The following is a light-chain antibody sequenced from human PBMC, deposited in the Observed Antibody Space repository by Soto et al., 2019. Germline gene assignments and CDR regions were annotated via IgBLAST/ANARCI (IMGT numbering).Light chain of an antibody. CDR2: DAS. CDR1: QSVSSY. J-gene: IGKJ1*01. V-gene: IGKV3-11*01. Sequence: EIVLTQSPATLSLSPGERATLSCRASQSVSSYLAWYQHKPGQAPRLLIYDASNRATGIPARFSGSGSGTDFTLTISVLEHEDFAVYYCQQRSNWPPTWTFGQGTKVEI. CDR3: QQRSNWPPTWT.